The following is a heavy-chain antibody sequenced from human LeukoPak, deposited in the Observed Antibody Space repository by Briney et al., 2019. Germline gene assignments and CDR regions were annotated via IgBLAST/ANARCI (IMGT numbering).Heavy chain of an antibody. CDR1: GYSFTSYW. CDR2: IYPGDSNT. J-gene: IGHJ4*02. D-gene: IGHD5-24*01. V-gene: IGHV5-51*01. CDR3: ARAEMATVFFDY. Sequence: GESLKISCKGSGYSFTSYWIGWVRQMPGEGLEWMGIIYPGDSNTRYSPSFQGQVTISADKSLSTAYLQWSGLKASDTAMYYRARAEMATVFFDYWGKGTLVTVSS.